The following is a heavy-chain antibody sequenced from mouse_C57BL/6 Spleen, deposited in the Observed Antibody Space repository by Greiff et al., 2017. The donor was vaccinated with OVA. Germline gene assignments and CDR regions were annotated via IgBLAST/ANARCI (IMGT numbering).Heavy chain of an antibody. V-gene: IGHV5-17*01. Sequence: EVQVVESGGGLVKPGGSLKLSCAASGFTFSDYGMHWVRQAPEKGLEWVAYISSGSSTIYYADTVKGRFTISRDNAKNTLFLQMTSLRSEDTAMYYCARNDYDRAAWFAYWGQGTLVTVSA. CDR1: GFTFSDYG. J-gene: IGHJ3*01. CDR2: ISSGSSTI. D-gene: IGHD2-4*01. CDR3: ARNDYDRAAWFAY.